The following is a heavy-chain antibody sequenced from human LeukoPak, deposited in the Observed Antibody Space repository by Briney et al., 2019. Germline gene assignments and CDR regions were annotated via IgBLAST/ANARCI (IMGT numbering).Heavy chain of an antibody. CDR1: GYTFTSYG. D-gene: IGHD6-13*01. J-gene: IGHJ4*02. CDR3: ARDGKQQLGFDY. CDR2: TSAYNGKT. Sequence: ASVKVSCKASGYTFTSYGIIWVRQAPGQGLEWMGWTSAYNGKTNHAQNFQGRLNMTTSTSTSTAYMELRSLRSDDTAVYYCARDGKQQLGFDYWGQGTLVTVSS. V-gene: IGHV1-18*01.